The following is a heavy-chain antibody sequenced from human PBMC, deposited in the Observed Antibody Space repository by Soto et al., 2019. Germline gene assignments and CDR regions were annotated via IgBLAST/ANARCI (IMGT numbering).Heavy chain of an antibody. CDR1: GYTFTSYG. CDR2: ISAYNGNT. Sequence: ASVKVSCKASGYTFTSYGISWVRQAPGQGLEWMGWISAYNGNTNYAQKLQGRVTMTTDTSTSTAYMELRSLRSDDTAVYYCARDRGYGESLGWFDPWGQGTLVTVSS. D-gene: IGHD4-17*01. V-gene: IGHV1-18*01. CDR3: ARDRGYGESLGWFDP. J-gene: IGHJ5*02.